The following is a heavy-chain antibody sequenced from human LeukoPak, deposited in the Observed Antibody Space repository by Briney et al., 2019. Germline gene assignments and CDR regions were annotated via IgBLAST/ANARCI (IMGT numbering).Heavy chain of an antibody. CDR3: ARDDEYISGSLDY. CDR2: ISAYTDNT. J-gene: IGHJ4*02. V-gene: IGHV1-18*01. Sequence: ASVKVSCKASGYTFTSYGISWIRQAPGQGLERMGWISAYTDNTNYLQKLKGRVTMTTDPSTSTAYMELRSLRSDDTAVYYCARDDEYISGSLDYWGQGTLVTVSS. CDR1: GYTFTSYG. D-gene: IGHD3-22*01.